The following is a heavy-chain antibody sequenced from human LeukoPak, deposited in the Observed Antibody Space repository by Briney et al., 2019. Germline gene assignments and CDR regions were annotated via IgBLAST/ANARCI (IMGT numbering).Heavy chain of an antibody. CDR2: IRSKAYGGTT. CDR1: GFTFGDYA. V-gene: IGHV3-49*03. J-gene: IGHJ4*02. D-gene: IGHD3-22*01. CDR3: TRDRSTHYYDSSGYYFDY. Sequence: SLMLSCTASGFTFGDYAMSWFRQAPGKGLEWVGFIRSKAYGGTTEYAASVKGRFTISRDDSKSIAYLQMNSLKTEDTAVYYCTRDRSTHYYDSSGYYFDYWGQGTLVTVSS.